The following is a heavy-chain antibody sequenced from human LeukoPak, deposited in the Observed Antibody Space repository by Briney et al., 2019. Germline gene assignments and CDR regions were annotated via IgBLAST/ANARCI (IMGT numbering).Heavy chain of an antibody. CDR1: GFTFSSYA. CDR2: ISYDGSNK. V-gene: IGHV3-30*04. CDR3: AREPYYTDV. J-gene: IGHJ6*03. Sequence: GGSLRLSCAASGFTFSSYAMHWVRQAPGKGLEWVAVISYDGSNKYYADSVKGRFTISRDNSKNTLYLQMNSLRPEDTAIYYCAREPYYTDVWGKGTTVTVSS.